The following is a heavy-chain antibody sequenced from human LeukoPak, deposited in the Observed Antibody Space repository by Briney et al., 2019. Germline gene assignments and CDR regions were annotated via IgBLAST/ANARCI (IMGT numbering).Heavy chain of an antibody. CDR1: GYSFTSYA. Sequence: ASVKVSCKPSGYSFTSYAINWVRQAPGQGLELMGWINTSTGNPTYAQEFTGRFVFSLDTSISTAYLQISTLKAEDTAVYYCASIGAPSFDYWGQGSLVTVSS. V-gene: IGHV7-4-1*02. D-gene: IGHD3-10*01. J-gene: IGHJ4*02. CDR2: INTSTGNP. CDR3: ASIGAPSFDY.